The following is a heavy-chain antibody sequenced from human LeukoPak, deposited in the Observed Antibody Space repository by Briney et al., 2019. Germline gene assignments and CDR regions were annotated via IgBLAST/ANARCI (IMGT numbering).Heavy chain of an antibody. Sequence: AGRSLRLSCAASGFTFSSYAMHWVRQAPGKGLEWVAVISYDGSNKYYADSVKGRFTISRDNSKNTLYLQMNSLRAEDTAVYYCAKENYRFGSPSYFDYWGQGTLVTVSS. CDR3: AKENYRFGSPSYFDY. V-gene: IGHV3-30*04. CDR2: ISYDGSNK. J-gene: IGHJ4*02. D-gene: IGHD3-10*01. CDR1: GFTFSSYA.